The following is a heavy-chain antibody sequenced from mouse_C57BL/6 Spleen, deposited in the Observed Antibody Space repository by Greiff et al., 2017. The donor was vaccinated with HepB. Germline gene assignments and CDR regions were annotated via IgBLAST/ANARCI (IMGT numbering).Heavy chain of an antibody. D-gene: IGHD4-1*02. V-gene: IGHV1-22*01. CDR1: GYTFTDYN. Sequence: VQLQQSGPELVKPGASVKMSCKASGYTFTDYNMHWVKQSHGKSLEWIGYINPNNGGTSYNQKFKGKATLTVNKSSSTAYMERRSLTSEDSAFYYCARSQLNFSWFAYWGQGTLVTVSA. CDR3: ARSQLNFSWFAY. CDR2: INPNNGGT. J-gene: IGHJ3*01.